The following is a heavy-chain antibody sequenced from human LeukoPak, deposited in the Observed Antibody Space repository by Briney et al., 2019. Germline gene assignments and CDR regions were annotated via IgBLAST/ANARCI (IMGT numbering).Heavy chain of an antibody. J-gene: IGHJ4*02. CDR2: INYNGST. V-gene: IGHV4-39*07. CDR1: GGSITGSNYY. Sequence: NPSETLSLTCTVSGGSITGSNYYWGWIRQPPGKGLEWIGSINYNGSTYYNPSLKRRVTISVDTSKNQFSLKVNSVTAADTAVYFCARDPDSGRYYVSGTYDIDSWSQGTLVTVSS. D-gene: IGHD3-10*01. CDR3: ARDPDSGRYYVSGTYDIDS.